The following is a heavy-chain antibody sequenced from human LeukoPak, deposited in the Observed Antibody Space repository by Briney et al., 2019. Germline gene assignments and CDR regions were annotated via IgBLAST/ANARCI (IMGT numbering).Heavy chain of an antibody. V-gene: IGHV1-46*01. CDR2: INPSGGST. Sequence: ASVKVSCKASGYTFTSYYMHWVRQAPGQGLEWMGIINPSGGSTSYAQKFQGRVTITRDTSTSTVYMELSSLRSEDTAVYYCARDLGVAAAGRGPYFDYWGQGTLVTVSS. CDR1: GYTFTSYY. CDR3: ARDLGVAAAGRGPYFDY. D-gene: IGHD6-13*01. J-gene: IGHJ4*02.